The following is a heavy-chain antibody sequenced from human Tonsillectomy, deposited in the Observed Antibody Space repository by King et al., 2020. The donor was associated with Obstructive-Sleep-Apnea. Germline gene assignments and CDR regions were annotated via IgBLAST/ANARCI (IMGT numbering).Heavy chain of an antibody. CDR2: SDPSDSYP. Sequence: QLVQSGAEVKKPGESLRISCKGSGYSFTIYCISWGRQMPGKGLEGMGRSDPSDSYPNYSPSFQGHVTISAAKSISTAYLQWSSLKASDTAMYYCARQEADGGQLLPSNWFDPWGQGTLVTVSS. CDR3: ARQEADGGQLLPSNWFDP. D-gene: IGHD2-2*01. V-gene: IGHV5-10-1*03. CDR1: GYSFTIYC. J-gene: IGHJ5*02.